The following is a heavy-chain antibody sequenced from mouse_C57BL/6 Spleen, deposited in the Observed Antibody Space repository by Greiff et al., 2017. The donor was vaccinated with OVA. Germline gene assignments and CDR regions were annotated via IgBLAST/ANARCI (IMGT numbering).Heavy chain of an antibody. CDR2: INPNNGGT. Sequence: VQLQQSGPELVKPGASVKISCKASGYTFTDYYMNWVKQSHGKSLEWIGDINPNNGGTSYNQKFKGKATLTVDKSSSTAYMELRSLTSEDSAVYYCAREGGDYYGSSLAWFAYWGQGTLVTVSA. V-gene: IGHV1-26*01. D-gene: IGHD1-1*01. J-gene: IGHJ3*01. CDR3: AREGGDYYGSSLAWFAY. CDR1: GYTFTDYY.